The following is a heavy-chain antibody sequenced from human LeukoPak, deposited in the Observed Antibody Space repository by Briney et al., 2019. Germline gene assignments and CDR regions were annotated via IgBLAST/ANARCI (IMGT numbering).Heavy chain of an antibody. V-gene: IGHV4-59*01. CDR2: INYSGTT. CDR3: ARDPIHRDDYNAE. CDR1: GPSISNFY. J-gene: IGHJ4*02. D-gene: IGHD5-24*01. Sequence: NTSETLSLTCPVSGPSISNFYWSWIRQPPGRGLEWVGSINYSGTTNYNPSLKSRFTMSIDTSKNQVSLKLNSVTAADAAVYYCARDPIHRDDYNAEWGQGVLVSVSS.